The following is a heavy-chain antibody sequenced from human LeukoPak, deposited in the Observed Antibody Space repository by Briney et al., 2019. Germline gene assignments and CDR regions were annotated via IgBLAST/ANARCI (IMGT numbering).Heavy chain of an antibody. CDR1: GGSISSSRYY. CDR2: IYYSGST. J-gene: IGHJ6*03. D-gene: IGHD5-12*01. V-gene: IGHV4-39*07. CDR3: ARDQRSGYSGYDYYYYYYMDV. Sequence: SETLSLTCTVSGGSISSSRYYWGWIRQPPGKGLEWIGSIYYSGSTYYNPSLKSRVTISVDTSKNQFSLNLSSVTAADTAVYYCARDQRSGYSGYDYYYYYYMDVWGKGTTVTVSS.